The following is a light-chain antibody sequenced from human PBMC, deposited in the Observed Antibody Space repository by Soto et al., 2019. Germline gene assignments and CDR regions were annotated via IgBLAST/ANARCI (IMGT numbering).Light chain of an antibody. J-gene: IGKJ2*01. V-gene: IGKV3-15*01. CDR1: QSVDTN. Sequence: EVVMTQSPATLSVSPGDRATLSCRASQSVDTNVVWYQQKPGQPPRLLVHSASIRATGVPARFTGIGSGTDFTTTISGLQSDDFAIYYCQQYYNWPPYTFGQGTRLQIK. CDR2: SAS. CDR3: QQYYNWPPYT.